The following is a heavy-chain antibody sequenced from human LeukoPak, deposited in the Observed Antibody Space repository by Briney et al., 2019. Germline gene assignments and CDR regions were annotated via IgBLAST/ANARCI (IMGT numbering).Heavy chain of an antibody. CDR2: IRYDGSNK. D-gene: IGHD2-2*02. J-gene: IGHJ4*02. Sequence: PGGSLRLSCAASGFTFSSYGMHWVRQAPGKGLEWVAFIRYDGSNKYYADSVKGRLTISRDNSKNTLYLQMNSLRAEDTAVYYCAKDWGYCSSTSCYILSAGFDYWGQGTLVTVSS. V-gene: IGHV3-30*02. CDR3: AKDWGYCSSTSCYILSAGFDY. CDR1: GFTFSSYG.